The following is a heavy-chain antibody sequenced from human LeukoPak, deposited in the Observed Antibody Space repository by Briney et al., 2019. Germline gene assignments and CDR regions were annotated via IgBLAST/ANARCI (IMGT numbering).Heavy chain of an antibody. CDR2: IYYSGST. CDR3: ATRPKFMSTYFDL. Sequence: SETLSLTCTVSGGSISSSSYYWGWVRQPPGRGREWIGSIYYSGSTYYNPSLKGRVTMSLDTSKNQFSLKLRSVTAADTAVYYCATRPKFMSTYFDLWGRGTLVTVSS. CDR1: GGSISSSSYY. V-gene: IGHV4-39*07. J-gene: IGHJ2*01. D-gene: IGHD5/OR15-5a*01.